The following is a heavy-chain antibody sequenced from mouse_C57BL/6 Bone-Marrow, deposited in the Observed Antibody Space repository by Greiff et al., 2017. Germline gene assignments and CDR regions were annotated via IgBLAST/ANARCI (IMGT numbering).Heavy chain of an antibody. Sequence: EVQVVESEGGLVQPGSSMKLSCTASGFTFSDYYMAWVRQVPEKGLEWVANINYDGSSTYYLDSLKSRFIISRDNAKNILYLQMSSLKSEDTATYYCARDRGYGNYVDYAMDYWGQGTSVTVSS. D-gene: IGHD2-1*01. CDR2: INYDGSST. V-gene: IGHV5-16*01. J-gene: IGHJ4*01. CDR1: GFTFSDYY. CDR3: ARDRGYGNYVDYAMDY.